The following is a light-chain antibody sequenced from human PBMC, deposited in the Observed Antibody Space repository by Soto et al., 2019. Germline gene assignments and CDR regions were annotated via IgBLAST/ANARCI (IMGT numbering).Light chain of an antibody. CDR1: SSNIGAGYE. CDR2: GNS. Sequence: QAVVTQPPSVSGAPGQRVTISCTGRSSNIGAGYEVHWYQQLPGTAPKLLIYGNSNRPSGVPDRFSGSKSGTSASLAITGLQAEDEADYYCQSYDSSLSGDVFGTGTKLTVL. V-gene: IGLV1-40*01. CDR3: QSYDSSLSGDV. J-gene: IGLJ1*01.